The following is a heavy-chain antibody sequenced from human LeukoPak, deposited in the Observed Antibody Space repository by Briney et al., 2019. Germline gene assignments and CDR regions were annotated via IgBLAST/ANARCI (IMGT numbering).Heavy chain of an antibody. Sequence: SETLSPTCTVSGASISSYYWSWIRQPPGKGLEWIGYIYSRGSTHYNPSLKSRVTISVDTSKNQFSLKLSSVTAADTAVYYCASGPYPAAGTDHQFDYRGQGTLVTVSS. CDR3: ASGPYPAAGTDHQFDY. D-gene: IGHD6-13*01. V-gene: IGHV4-59*01. CDR2: IYSRGST. J-gene: IGHJ4*02. CDR1: GASISSYY.